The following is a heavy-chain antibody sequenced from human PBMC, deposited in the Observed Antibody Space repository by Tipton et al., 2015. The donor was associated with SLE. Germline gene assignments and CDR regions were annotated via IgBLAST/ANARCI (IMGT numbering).Heavy chain of an antibody. Sequence: GLVKPSETLSLICTVSGDSIIGYYWSWIRQPPGKGLEWIGYIYYSGSTNYNPSLKSRVTISVDTSKNQFSLKLSSVTAADTAVYYCARSGSYPYYYYYMDVWGKGTTVTVSS. D-gene: IGHD1-26*01. V-gene: IGHV4-59*01. CDR3: ARSGSYPYYYYYMDV. J-gene: IGHJ6*03. CDR2: IYYSGST. CDR1: GDSIIGYY.